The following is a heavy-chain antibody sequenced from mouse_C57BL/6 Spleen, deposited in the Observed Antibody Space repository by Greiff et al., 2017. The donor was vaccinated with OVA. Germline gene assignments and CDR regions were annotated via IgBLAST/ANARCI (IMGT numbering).Heavy chain of an antibody. D-gene: IGHD4-1*01. CDR1: GYTFTSYW. Sequence: QVQLKQPGAELVKPGASVKMSCKASGYTFTSYWITWVKQRPGQGLEWIGDIYPGSGSTNYNEKFKSKATLTVDTSSSPAYMQLSSLTSEDSAVYYCARRWDAYLDYWGQGTTLTVSS. CDR3: ARRWDAYLDY. V-gene: IGHV1-55*01. J-gene: IGHJ2*01. CDR2: IYPGSGST.